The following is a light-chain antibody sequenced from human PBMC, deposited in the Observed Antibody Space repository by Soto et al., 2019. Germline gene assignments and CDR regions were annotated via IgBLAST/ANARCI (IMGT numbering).Light chain of an antibody. CDR3: TSHAGSNNYV. V-gene: IGLV2-8*01. J-gene: IGLJ1*01. CDR2: EVT. CDR1: SSDVGGYNY. Sequence: QSVLTQPPSASGSPGQSVAISCTGTSSDVGGYNYVSWYQQHPGKVPKLIIHEVTRRPSGVPDRFSASKSGNTASLTVSGLQAEDEADYYCTSHAGSNNYVFGTGTKVTVL.